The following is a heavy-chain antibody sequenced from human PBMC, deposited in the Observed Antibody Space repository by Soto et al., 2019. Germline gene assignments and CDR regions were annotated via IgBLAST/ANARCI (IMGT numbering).Heavy chain of an antibody. CDR3: AKELKLPMVMRLIGGFDY. CDR1: GFTFSSYG. CDR2: ISYDGSNK. Sequence: QSGGSLRLSCAASGFTFSSYGMHWVRQAPGKGLEWVAVISYDGSNKYYADSVKGRFTISRDNSKNTLYLQMNSLRAEDTAVYYCAKELKLPMVMRLIGGFDYWGQGTLVTVSS. D-gene: IGHD3-22*01. V-gene: IGHV3-30*18. J-gene: IGHJ4*02.